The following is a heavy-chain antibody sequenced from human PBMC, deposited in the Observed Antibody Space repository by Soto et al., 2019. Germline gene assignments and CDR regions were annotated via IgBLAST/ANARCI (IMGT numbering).Heavy chain of an antibody. CDR3: ARSFGVAAAGPFDY. Sequence: QVQLQESGPGLVKPSQTLSLTCTVSGGSISSGGYYWSWIRQHPGKGLEWIGYIYYSGSTYYNPSLKSRVTRAVDTSKNQCSLKLSSVTAADTAVYYWARSFGVAAAGPFDYWGQGTLVTVSS. J-gene: IGHJ4*02. D-gene: IGHD6-13*01. V-gene: IGHV4-31*03. CDR1: GGSISSGGYY. CDR2: IYYSGST.